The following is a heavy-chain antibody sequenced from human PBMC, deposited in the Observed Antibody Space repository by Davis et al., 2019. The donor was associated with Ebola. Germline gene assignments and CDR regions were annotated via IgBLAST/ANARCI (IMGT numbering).Heavy chain of an antibody. CDR3: ARRINSYGYLVDY. J-gene: IGHJ4*02. CDR1: GNSFNSHW. V-gene: IGHV5-51*01. CDR2: IYPGDSNT. D-gene: IGHD5-18*01. Sequence: GESLKISCKDSGNSFNSHWIGWVRQMPGKGLEWMGIIYPGDSNTRYSPSFQGQVTISADKSINTAYLQWSNLEASDTAMYYCARRINSYGYLVDYWGQGTLVTVSS.